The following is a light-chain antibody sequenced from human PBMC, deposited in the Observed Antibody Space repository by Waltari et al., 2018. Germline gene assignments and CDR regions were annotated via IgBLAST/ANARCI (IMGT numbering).Light chain of an antibody. V-gene: IGKV3-20*01. CDR1: QSVSMS. Sequence: IVLTQSPGTLSLSPGDRATLPCRASQSVSMSLAWYQQKPGKAPKLLIYGASTRATGIPDRFTGSGSGTDFSLTISSLEPEDFAIYFCQHYVRLPATFGQGTKVEIK. CDR3: QHYVRLPAT. CDR2: GAS. J-gene: IGKJ1*01.